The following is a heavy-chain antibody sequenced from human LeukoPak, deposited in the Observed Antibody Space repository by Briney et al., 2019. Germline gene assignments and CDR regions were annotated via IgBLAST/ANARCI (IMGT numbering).Heavy chain of an antibody. D-gene: IGHD2-15*01. J-gene: IGHJ5*02. V-gene: IGHV4-34*01. CDR2: INHSRST. CDR1: GGSFSGYY. CDR3: AIVESGSWFDP. Sequence: SETLSLTCAVYGGSFSGYYWSWIRQPPGKGLEWIGEINHSRSTNYNPSLKSRVTISVDTSKNQFSLKPSSVTAADTAVYYGAIVESGSWFDPWGQGTLVTVSS.